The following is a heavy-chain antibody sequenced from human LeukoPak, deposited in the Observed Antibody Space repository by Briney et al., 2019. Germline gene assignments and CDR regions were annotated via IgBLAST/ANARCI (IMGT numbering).Heavy chain of an antibody. J-gene: IGHJ4*02. D-gene: IGHD5-18*01. CDR3: ASLDTAMSNAGH. CDR1: GFTFSNYW. CDR2: VKRDGSEE. Sequence: PGGSLRLSCAASGFTFSNYWMSWVRRAPGKGLEWLANVKRDGSEEYYVDSVKGRFTVSRDNAKNSLYLQMNSLRVEDTAVYYCASLDTAMSNAGHWGQGTLVTVSS. V-gene: IGHV3-7*01.